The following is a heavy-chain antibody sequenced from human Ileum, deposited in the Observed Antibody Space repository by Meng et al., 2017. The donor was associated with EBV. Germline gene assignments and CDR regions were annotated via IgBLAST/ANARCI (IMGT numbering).Heavy chain of an antibody. J-gene: IGHJ4*02. CDR1: GFSLTSSGVG. V-gene: IGHV2-5*01. Sequence: ITLKVPGPTLLHPTQTLTLTCSFSGFSLTSSGVGVGWIRQPPGKALEWLALIYWNDDKRYSPSLKSRLTVTRDTSKNQVVLTLTNVDPVDTATYYCARRPGSPSSRFDYWGQGTLVTVSS. CDR2: IYWNDDK. D-gene: IGHD6-6*01. CDR3: ARRPGSPSSRFDY.